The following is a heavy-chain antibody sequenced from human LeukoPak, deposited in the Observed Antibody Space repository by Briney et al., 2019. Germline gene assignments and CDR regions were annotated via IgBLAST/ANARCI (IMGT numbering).Heavy chain of an antibody. CDR3: AGVSFSSGWYRDY. D-gene: IGHD6-19*01. CDR1: GFTDY. CDR2: IYSGGST. J-gene: IGHJ4*02. V-gene: IGHV3-53*01. Sequence: PGGSLRLSCAASGFTDYMTWVRQAPGKGLEWVSVIYSGGSTYYAASVKGRFSVSRDNSKNTVYLQMNSLRAEDTAVHYCAGVSFSSGWYRDYWGQGTLVTVSS.